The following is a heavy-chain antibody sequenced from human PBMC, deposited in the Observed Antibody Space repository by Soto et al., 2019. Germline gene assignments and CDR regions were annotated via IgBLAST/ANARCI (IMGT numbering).Heavy chain of an antibody. CDR1: AYYFRTYY. V-gene: IGHV4-59*01. D-gene: IGHD3-16*01. CDR2: IYFNGNT. J-gene: IGHJ4*02. Sequence: SETLSLTCPFAAYYFRTYYWTWLRPPPGGGLEWIGYIYFNGNTNYNPSLKGRVTISRDTSKKQFSLNLSSVTAADTAVYYCASVTFGGVVLAHWGQGTLVTVS. CDR3: ASVTFGGVVLAH.